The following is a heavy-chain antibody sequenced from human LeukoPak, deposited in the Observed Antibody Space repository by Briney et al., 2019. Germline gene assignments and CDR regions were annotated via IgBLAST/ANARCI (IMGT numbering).Heavy chain of an antibody. D-gene: IGHD2-21*02. CDR3: AIDRHIVVVTASYYFDY. J-gene: IGHJ4*02. V-gene: IGHV1-69*04. CDR2: IIPILGIA. Sequence: GASVKVSCKASGGTFSSYAISWVRQAPGQGLEWMGRIIPILGIANYAQKFQGRVTITADKSTSTAYMELSSLRSEDTAVYYCAIDRHIVVVTASYYFDYWGQGTLVTVSS. CDR1: GGTFSSYA.